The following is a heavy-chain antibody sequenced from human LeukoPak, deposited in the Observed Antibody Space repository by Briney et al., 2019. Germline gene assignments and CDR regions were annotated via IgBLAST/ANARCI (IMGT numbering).Heavy chain of an antibody. V-gene: IGHV3-7*01. CDR3: ATYTHWVAGDV. CDR1: GFTFSSYW. Sequence: GGSLRLSCAASGFTFSSYWMSWVRQAPGKGLEWVANMNQDGSEKDYVDSVKGRFTISRDNARNSLYLQMSSLRAEDTAVYYCATYTHWVAGDVWGQGTTLTVSS. CDR2: MNQDGSEK. D-gene: IGHD3-16*01. J-gene: IGHJ6*02.